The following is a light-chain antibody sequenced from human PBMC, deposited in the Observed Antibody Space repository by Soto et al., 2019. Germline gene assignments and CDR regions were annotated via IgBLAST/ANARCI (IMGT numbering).Light chain of an antibody. V-gene: IGKV1-5*01. CDR1: DEIYTS. CDR2: GAS. Sequence: DIQLTQSPSSVSASVGDSVTISCRASDEIYTSLAWYHQKPGRAPKLLLYGASNLHTGVSARFRGSGSGSDFSLTISSLQPDDIGIYYCQYYTLYSGPFGQGTRV. J-gene: IGKJ1*01. CDR3: QYYTLYSGP.